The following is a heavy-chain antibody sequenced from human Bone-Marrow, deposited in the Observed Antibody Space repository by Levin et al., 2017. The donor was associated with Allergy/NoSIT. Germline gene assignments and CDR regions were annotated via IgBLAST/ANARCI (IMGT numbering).Heavy chain of an antibody. CDR3: AKEILTGYPGRVDP. V-gene: IGHV3-23*01. CDR2: MTASGGSA. Sequence: GGSLRLSCAASGFTFSSYAMSWVRQAPGKGLEWVSSMTASGGSAYYAASVRGRFTVSRDNSKNTFYLQMNSLRAGDTAVYFCAKEILTGYPGRVDPWGQGTLVTVSS. J-gene: IGHJ5*02. CDR1: GFTFSSYA. D-gene: IGHD3-9*01.